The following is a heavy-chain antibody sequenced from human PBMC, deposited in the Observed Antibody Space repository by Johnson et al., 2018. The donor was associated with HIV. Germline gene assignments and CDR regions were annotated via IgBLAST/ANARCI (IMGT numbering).Heavy chain of an antibody. CDR2: ISYDGSNK. CDR3: ARALSGYDADAFDI. J-gene: IGHJ3*02. Sequence: QVQLVESGGGVVQPGRSLRLSCAASGFTFSSYAMHWVRQAPGKGLEWVAVISYDGSNKYYADSVNGRFTISRDNSKNTLNLQMNSLRAEDTAVYYCARALSGYDADAFDIWGQGTMVTVSS. CDR1: GFTFSSYA. D-gene: IGHD5-12*01. V-gene: IGHV3-30*04.